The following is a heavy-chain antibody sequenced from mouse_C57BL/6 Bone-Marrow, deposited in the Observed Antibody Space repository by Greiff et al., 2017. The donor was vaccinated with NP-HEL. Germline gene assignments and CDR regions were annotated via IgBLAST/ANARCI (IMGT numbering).Heavy chain of an antibody. Sequence: EVKLVESGGGLVQSGRSLRLSCATSGFTFSDFYMEWVRQAPGKGLEWIAASRNKANDYTTEYSASVKGRFIVSRDTSQSILYLQMNALRAEDTAIYYCARDVYYGNYPFAYWGQGTLVTVSA. CDR3: ARDVYYGNYPFAY. CDR2: SRNKANDYTT. V-gene: IGHV7-1*01. D-gene: IGHD2-1*01. J-gene: IGHJ3*01. CDR1: GFTFSDFY.